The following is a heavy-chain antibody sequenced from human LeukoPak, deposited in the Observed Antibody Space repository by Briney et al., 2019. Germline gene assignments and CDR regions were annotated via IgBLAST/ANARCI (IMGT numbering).Heavy chain of an antibody. CDR3: ARHAIRKLAVAGTGAFDI. CDR2: IYYSGST. J-gene: IGHJ3*02. D-gene: IGHD6-19*01. V-gene: IGHV4-59*08. CDR1: GGSISSYY. Sequence: SSETLSLTCTVSGGSISSYYWSWIRQPPGKGLAWTGHIYYSGSTNYNPSLKSRVTISVDTSKNQFSLKLSSVTAADTAVYYCARHAIRKLAVAGTGAFDIWGQGTMVTVSS.